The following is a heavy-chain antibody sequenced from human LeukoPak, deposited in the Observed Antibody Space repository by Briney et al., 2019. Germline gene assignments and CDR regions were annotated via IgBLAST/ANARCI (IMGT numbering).Heavy chain of an antibody. J-gene: IGHJ4*02. CDR2: IGTAGDT. V-gene: IGHV3-13*01. CDR1: GFTFSSYD. Sequence: GGSLRLSCAASGFTFSSYDMHRVRQATGKGLEWVSAIGTAGDTYYPGSVKGRFTISRENAKTSLYLQMNSLRAGDTAVYYCARGDYVWGSYDYWGQGTLVTVSS. CDR3: ARGDYVWGSYDY. D-gene: IGHD3-16*01.